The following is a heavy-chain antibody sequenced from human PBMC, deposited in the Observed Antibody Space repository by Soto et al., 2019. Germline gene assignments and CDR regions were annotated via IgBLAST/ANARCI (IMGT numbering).Heavy chain of an antibody. CDR2: ISYDGGDK. V-gene: IGHV3-30*18. D-gene: IGHD2-15*01. CDR1: GFTFSSHG. J-gene: IGHJ4*02. Sequence: SLRLSCAASGFTFSSHGMHWVRQAAGKGLEWVAVISYDGGDKKYADSVKGRFTVSRDNSKNTLFLQMNSLRAEDTAVYYCVKDRDILAAGYYFDFWGQGTLVTVSS. CDR3: VKDRDILAAGYYFDF.